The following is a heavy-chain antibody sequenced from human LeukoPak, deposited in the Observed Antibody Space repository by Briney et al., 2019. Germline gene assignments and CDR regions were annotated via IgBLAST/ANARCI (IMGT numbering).Heavy chain of an antibody. CDR3: ARDDYSNYSWFDP. Sequence: PGGSLRLSCAASGFTFSSYSMNWVRQAPGKGLEWVSYINSSSSTIYYADSVKGRFTISRDNAKNSLYLQMNSLRAEDTAVYYCARDDYSNYSWFDPWGQGTLVTVSS. J-gene: IGHJ5*02. CDR2: INSSSSTI. D-gene: IGHD4-11*01. CDR1: GFTFSSYS. V-gene: IGHV3-48*01.